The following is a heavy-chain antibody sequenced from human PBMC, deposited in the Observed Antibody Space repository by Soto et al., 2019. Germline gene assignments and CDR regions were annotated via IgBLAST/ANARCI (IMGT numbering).Heavy chain of an antibody. CDR2: IYHSGST. CDR1: GGSISSYF. D-gene: IGHD3-22*01. CDR3: SRAKGGGNYNAVYDI. J-gene: IGHJ3*02. Sequence: PSETLSLTCTVSGGSISSYFWSWIRQPPGKGLEWIGYIYHSGSTSYNPSLKCRWTMSLDTSKKQFSLNLSSVTAADTAVYYCSRAKGGGNYNAVYDIWGQGTTVSVSS. V-gene: IGHV4-59*01.